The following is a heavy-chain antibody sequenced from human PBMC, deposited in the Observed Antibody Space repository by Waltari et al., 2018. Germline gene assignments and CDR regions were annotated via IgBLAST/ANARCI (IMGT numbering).Heavy chain of an antibody. CDR2: IYYSGST. V-gene: IGHV4-39*07. CDR1: GGSISSSSYY. Sequence: QLQLQESGPGLVKPSETLSPTCPVPGGSISSSSYYWGWSRQPPGKGLEWIGSIYYSGSTYYNPSLKSRVTISVDTSKNQFSLKLSSVTAADTAVYYCARDEGIAVAGPFYYFDYWGQGTLVTVSS. CDR3: ARDEGIAVAGPFYYFDY. J-gene: IGHJ4*02. D-gene: IGHD6-19*01.